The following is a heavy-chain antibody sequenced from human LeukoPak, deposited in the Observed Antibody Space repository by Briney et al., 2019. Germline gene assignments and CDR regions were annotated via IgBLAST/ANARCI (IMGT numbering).Heavy chain of an antibody. Sequence: SETLSLTCTVSGGSISSYYWSWIRQPPGKGLEWIGYIYYSGSTNYNPSLKSRVTISVDTSKNQFSLKLSSVTAADTAVYYCASGRGAYYGMDVWGQGTTVTVSS. V-gene: IGHV4-59*08. CDR3: ASGRGAYYGMDV. D-gene: IGHD3-10*01. CDR2: IYYSGST. J-gene: IGHJ6*02. CDR1: GGSISSYY.